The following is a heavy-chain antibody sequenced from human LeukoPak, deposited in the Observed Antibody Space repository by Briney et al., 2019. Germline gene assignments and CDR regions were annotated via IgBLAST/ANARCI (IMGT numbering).Heavy chain of an antibody. CDR3: ARIPGGYALYYFDY. Sequence: SETLSLTCTVSGGSISSYYWSWIRQPPGKGLEWIGYIYYSGSTNYNPSLKSRVTISVDTFKNQFSLKLSSVTAADTAVYYCARIPGGYALYYFDYWGQGTLVTVSS. V-gene: IGHV4-59*08. CDR2: IYYSGST. J-gene: IGHJ4*02. CDR1: GGSISSYY. D-gene: IGHD3-16*01.